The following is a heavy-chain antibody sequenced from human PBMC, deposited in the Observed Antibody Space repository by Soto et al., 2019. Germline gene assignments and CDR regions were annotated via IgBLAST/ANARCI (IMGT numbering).Heavy chain of an antibody. Sequence: SETLSLTCTVSGGSISSYYWSWIRQPPGKGLEWIGYIYYSGSTNYNPSLKSRITISVETSKNQFSLKLSSVTAAYTAVYYCARGHTYYYDSSGYSIDYWGQGTLVTVS. CDR2: IYYSGST. J-gene: IGHJ4*02. D-gene: IGHD3-22*01. CDR1: GGSISSYY. V-gene: IGHV4-59*01. CDR3: ARGHTYYYDSSGYSIDY.